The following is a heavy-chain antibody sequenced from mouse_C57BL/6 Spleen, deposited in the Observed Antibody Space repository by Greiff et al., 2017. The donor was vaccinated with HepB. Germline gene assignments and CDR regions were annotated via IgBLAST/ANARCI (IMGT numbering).Heavy chain of an antibody. Sequence: QVQLQQPGAELLRPGSSVKLSCKASGYTFTSYWMHWVKQRPIQGLEWIGNIDPSDSETHYNQKFKDKATLTVDKSSSTAYMQLSSLTSEDSAVYYCARGYYGSSYWYFDVWGTGTTVTVSS. V-gene: IGHV1-52*01. D-gene: IGHD1-1*01. J-gene: IGHJ1*03. CDR2: IDPSDSET. CDR3: ARGYYGSSYWYFDV. CDR1: GYTFTSYW.